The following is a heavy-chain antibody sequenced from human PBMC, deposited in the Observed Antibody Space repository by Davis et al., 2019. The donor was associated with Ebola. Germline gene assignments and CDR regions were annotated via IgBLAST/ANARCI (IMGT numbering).Heavy chain of an antibody. D-gene: IGHD3-9*01. V-gene: IGHV1-69*13. J-gene: IGHJ4*02. CDR3: ARDFDGGNYYFDY. CDR2: IIPIFDTP. Sequence: SVTVSCKTSGGSFSSHPISWVRQAPRQGLEWMGGIIPIFDTPHYAQKFQDRITITADASTSTAYMELSSLRSEDTATCFCARDFDGGNYYFDYWGPGTPVTVSS. CDR1: GGSFSSHP.